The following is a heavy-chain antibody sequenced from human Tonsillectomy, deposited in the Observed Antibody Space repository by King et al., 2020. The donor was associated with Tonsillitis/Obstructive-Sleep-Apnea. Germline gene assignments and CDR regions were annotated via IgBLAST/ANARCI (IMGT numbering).Heavy chain of an antibody. D-gene: IGHD4-11*01. Sequence: QLQESGPGLVKPSETLSLNCTVSGGSISSSDYYWGWIRQPPGKGLEWIGNIYYSGTTYYNPSLKSRVTISVDTSKNQFSLKVNSVTAADTAVYYCVTQCAFDYRNAFDFWGQGTMVTVSS. V-gene: IGHV4-39*01. CDR2: IYYSGTT. CDR1: GGSISSSDYY. CDR3: VTQCAFDYRNAFDF. J-gene: IGHJ3*01.